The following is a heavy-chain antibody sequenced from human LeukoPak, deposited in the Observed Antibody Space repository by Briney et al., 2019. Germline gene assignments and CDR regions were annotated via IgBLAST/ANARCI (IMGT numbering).Heavy chain of an antibody. Sequence: SETLSLTCTVSGYSISSGYFWGWIRQPPGKGLEGIGTIYNSGSTYYNASLESRVTISVDTSKNQSSLKLSSVTAADTAVYYCARNSGDDQLYYFDYWGQGTLVTVSS. J-gene: IGHJ4*02. D-gene: IGHD6-25*01. V-gene: IGHV4-38-2*02. CDR3: ARNSGDDQLYYFDY. CDR1: GYSISSGYF. CDR2: IYNSGST.